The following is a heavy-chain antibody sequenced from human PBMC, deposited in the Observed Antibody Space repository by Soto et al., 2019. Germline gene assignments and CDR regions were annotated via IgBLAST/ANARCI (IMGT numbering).Heavy chain of an antibody. V-gene: IGHV3-11*01. J-gene: IGHJ6*02. CDR3: ARETNGFMGAIAPAGYYYYGMDV. CDR1: GFTFSDYY. Sequence: QVQLVESGGGLVKPGGSLRLSCAASGFTFSDYYMSWIRQAPGKGLEWVSYISSSGSTIYYADSVKGRFTISRDNAKNSLYLKMNSLRAEDTAVYYCARETNGFMGAIAPAGYYYYGMDVWGQGTTVTVSS. D-gene: IGHD1-26*01. CDR2: ISSSGSTI.